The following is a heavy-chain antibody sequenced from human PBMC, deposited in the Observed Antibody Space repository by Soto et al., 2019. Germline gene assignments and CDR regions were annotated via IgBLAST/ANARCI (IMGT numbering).Heavy chain of an antibody. J-gene: IGHJ5*02. D-gene: IGHD2-2*01. Sequence: SETLSLTCTVSGGSVSSGSYYWSWIRQPPGKGLEWIGYIYYSGSTNYNPSLKSRVTISVDTSKNQFSLKLSSVTAADTAVYYCARVIVVVPAASNWFDPWGQGTLVTVSS. V-gene: IGHV4-61*01. CDR2: IYYSGST. CDR1: GGSVSSGSYY. CDR3: ARVIVVVPAASNWFDP.